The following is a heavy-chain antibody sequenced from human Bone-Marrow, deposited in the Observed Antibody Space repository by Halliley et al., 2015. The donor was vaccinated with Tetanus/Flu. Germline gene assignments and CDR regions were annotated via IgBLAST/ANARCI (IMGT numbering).Heavy chain of an antibody. D-gene: IGHD2-15*01. CDR2: IYQSGPP. V-gene: IGHV4-4*02. J-gene: IGHJ5*02. CDR3: AGGIEVGLRSFWFDP. Sequence: IVEIYQSGPPNYHPSLKSRVSMSADKSKNQFSLRLNSVAAADTAVYYCAGGIEVGLRSFWFDPWGQGTLVAVAA.